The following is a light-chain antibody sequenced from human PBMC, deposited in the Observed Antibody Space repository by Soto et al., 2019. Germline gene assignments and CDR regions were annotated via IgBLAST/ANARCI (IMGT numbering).Light chain of an antibody. V-gene: IGKV3D-11*01. J-gene: IGKJ4*01. Sequence: EIVLTQSPATLSLSPGERATLSCRASQGVSSYLAWYQQKPGQAPRLLIYDASNRATGIPARFSGSGPGTDFTLTISSLEPEDFAVYYCQQRSGNLTFGGGTKVEIK. CDR1: QGVSSY. CDR2: DAS. CDR3: QQRSGNLT.